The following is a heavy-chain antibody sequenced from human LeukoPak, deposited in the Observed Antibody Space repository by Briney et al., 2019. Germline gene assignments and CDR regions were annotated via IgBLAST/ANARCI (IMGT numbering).Heavy chain of an antibody. J-gene: IGHJ4*02. D-gene: IGHD3-16*01. CDR2: INPTGGST. CDR3: ARGGGEGGNDY. V-gene: IGHV1-46*01. Sequence: ASVKVSCKASGYTFTSYYMHWVRQAPGQGLEWMGLINPTGGSTGYAQKFQGRVTMTRDMSTSTDYMELSSLRSDDTAVYYCARGGGEGGNDYWGQGTLVTVSS. CDR1: GYTFTSYY.